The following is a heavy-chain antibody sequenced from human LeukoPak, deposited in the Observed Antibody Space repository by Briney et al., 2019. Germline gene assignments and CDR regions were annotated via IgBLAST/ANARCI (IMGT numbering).Heavy chain of an antibody. D-gene: IGHD6-19*01. CDR3: AGGIAVAAYFDY. V-gene: IGHV4-59*12. Sequence: SETLSLTCTVSGGSISSYYWSWIRQPPGKGLEWIGYIYYSGSTNYNPSLKSRVTISVDTSKNQFSLKLSSVTAADTAVYYCAGGIAVAAYFDYWGQGTLVTVSS. J-gene: IGHJ4*02. CDR2: IYYSGST. CDR1: GGSISSYY.